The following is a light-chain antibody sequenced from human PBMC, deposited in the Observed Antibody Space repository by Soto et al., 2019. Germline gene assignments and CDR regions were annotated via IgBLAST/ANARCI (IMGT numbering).Light chain of an antibody. CDR2: DVS. J-gene: IGLJ1*01. CDR1: SSDVGGYNY. Sequence: QSALTQPPSASGSPGQSVTISCTGTSSDVGGYNYVSWYQHHPGKAPKVMIYDVSKRPSGVPDRFSGSKSGNTASLTVSGLQAEDEAEYYCSSYAGSNNLAVFGTGTKLTV. V-gene: IGLV2-8*01. CDR3: SSYAGSNNLAV.